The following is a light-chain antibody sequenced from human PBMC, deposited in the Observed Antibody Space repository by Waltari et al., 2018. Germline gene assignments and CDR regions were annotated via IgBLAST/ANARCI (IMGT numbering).Light chain of an antibody. CDR1: SSDIGGYIY. Sequence: QSALTQPASVSGSPGQSITISCTGTSSDIGGYIYVSWYQQHPGKAPKVIVYDVSNRRSGVSNRFSGSKSGNTASLTISGLQAEDEAHYYCSSYTSSGTLVVFGGGTRLTVL. J-gene: IGLJ2*01. CDR2: DVS. CDR3: SSYTSSGTLVV. V-gene: IGLV2-14*03.